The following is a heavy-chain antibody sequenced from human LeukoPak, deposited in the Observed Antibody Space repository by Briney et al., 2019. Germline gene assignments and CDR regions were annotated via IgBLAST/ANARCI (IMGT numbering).Heavy chain of an antibody. CDR1: GFTFTSYA. Sequence: PGGSLRLSCAASGFTFTSYAMSWVRQAPGQGLEWVSAISGSGGNIFCADSVKGRFTISRDTSRSTLYLQMNSLRAEDTAVYYCAKDGMGEGEVPTSMDVWGKGTTVTVSS. CDR3: AKDGMGEGEVPTSMDV. D-gene: IGHD2-2*01. V-gene: IGHV3-23*01. CDR2: ISGSGGNI. J-gene: IGHJ6*03.